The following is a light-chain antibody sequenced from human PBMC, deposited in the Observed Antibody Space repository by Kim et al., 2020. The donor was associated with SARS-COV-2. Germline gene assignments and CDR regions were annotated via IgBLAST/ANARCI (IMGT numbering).Light chain of an antibody. CDR2: EVS. V-gene: IGLV2-23*02. Sequence: QSALTQPASVSGSPGQSITISCTGTSSDVGSYNLVSWYQQHPGKAPKLMIYEVSKRPSGVSNRFSGSKSGNTASLTISGLQAEDEADYYCCSCAGSRPSYVFGTGTKVTVL. CDR1: SSDVGSYNL. CDR3: CSCAGSRPSYV. J-gene: IGLJ1*01.